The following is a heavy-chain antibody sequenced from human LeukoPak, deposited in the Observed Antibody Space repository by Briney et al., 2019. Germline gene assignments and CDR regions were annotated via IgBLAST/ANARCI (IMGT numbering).Heavy chain of an antibody. CDR1: GFSFSSYW. V-gene: IGHV3-7*01. CDR2: INQDGSEK. D-gene: IGHD3-3*01. J-gene: IGHJ3*02. Sequence: GGSLRLSCAASGFSFSSYWMSWVRQAPGKGLERVANINQDGSEKYSVDSVKGRFTISRDNAKSSVYLQMNSLRGDDTGVYYCARDPPTYDFWSGYYLGRAFDIWGQGTMVTVSS. CDR3: ARDPPTYDFWSGYYLGRAFDI.